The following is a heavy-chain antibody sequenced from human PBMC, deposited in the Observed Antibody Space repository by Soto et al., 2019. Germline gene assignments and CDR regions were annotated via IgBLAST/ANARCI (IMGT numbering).Heavy chain of an antibody. CDR1: GYTFTSYD. V-gene: IGHV1-8*01. CDR3: ARERSAAGTGWFDP. CDR2: MNPNSGNT. D-gene: IGHD6-13*01. Sequence: QVQLVQSGAEVKKPGASVKVSCKASGYTFTSYDINWVRQATGQGLEWMGWMNPNSGNTGYAQKFQGRVTMTRNTSISTAYMEPSSLRSEGTAVYYCARERSAAGTGWFDPWGQGTLVTVSS. J-gene: IGHJ5*02.